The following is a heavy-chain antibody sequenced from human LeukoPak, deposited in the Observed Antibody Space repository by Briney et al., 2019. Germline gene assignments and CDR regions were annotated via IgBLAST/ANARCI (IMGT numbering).Heavy chain of an antibody. CDR1: GFTFSRYA. CDR2: ISGSGDST. Sequence: PGGSLRLSCAASGFTFSRYAMSWVRQAPGKGLEWVSAISGSGDSTYYADSVKGRFTISRDNSKNTLYLQMNSLRAEDTAVYYCARDKSLGYNWNYFVYYYYMDVWGKGTTVTVSS. D-gene: IGHD1-7*01. CDR3: ARDKSLGYNWNYFVYYYYMDV. J-gene: IGHJ6*03. V-gene: IGHV3-23*01.